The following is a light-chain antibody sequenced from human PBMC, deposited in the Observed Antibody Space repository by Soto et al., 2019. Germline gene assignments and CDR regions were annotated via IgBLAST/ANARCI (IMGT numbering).Light chain of an antibody. V-gene: IGKV2-30*02. CDR2: KVS. J-gene: IGKJ5*01. Sequence: DVVMTQSPLSLPVTLGQPASISCRSNQSLVHSDGIAYFSWFQQRPGRSPRRLIYKVSNRDSGVPARFSGSGSGTDFALKISRVEAEDVGVYYCMQGTHWHITLGQGTRLEI. CDR1: QSLVHSDGIAY. CDR3: MQGTHWHIT.